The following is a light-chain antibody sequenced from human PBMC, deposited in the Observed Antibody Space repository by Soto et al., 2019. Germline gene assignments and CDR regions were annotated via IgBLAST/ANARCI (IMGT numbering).Light chain of an antibody. J-gene: IGKJ1*01. Sequence: EIVLTQSPATLSLSPGQRATLSCRASQSVSSDLAWYQQKPGQAPRLLIYDASNRATGIPARFSGSGSGTDFTLTISSLEPEDFAVYYCQQRSNWPPWTFGQGTKVDI. CDR1: QSVSSD. V-gene: IGKV3-11*01. CDR3: QQRSNWPPWT. CDR2: DAS.